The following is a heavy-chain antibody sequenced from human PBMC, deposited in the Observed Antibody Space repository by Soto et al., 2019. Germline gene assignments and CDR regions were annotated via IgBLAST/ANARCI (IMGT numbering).Heavy chain of an antibody. J-gene: IGHJ5*02. CDR2: INHSGST. D-gene: IGHD5-12*01. CDR3: ARGGYVYWLDP. CDR1: GGSFSGYY. Sequence: SETLSLTCAVYGGSFSGYYWSWIRQPPGKGLEWIGEINHSGSTNYNPSLKSRVTISVDTSKNQFSLKLSSVTAADTAVYYCARGGYVYWLDPWGQGTLVTVSS. V-gene: IGHV4-34*01.